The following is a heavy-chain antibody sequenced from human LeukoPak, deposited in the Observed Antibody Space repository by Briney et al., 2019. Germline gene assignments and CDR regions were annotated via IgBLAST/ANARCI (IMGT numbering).Heavy chain of an antibody. V-gene: IGHV7-4-1*02. J-gene: IGHJ6*02. CDR1: GYTFTTYP. CDR3: ARGIVAVMNGMDV. D-gene: IGHD2-2*01. CDR2: IHTNTGSP. Sequence: GASVKVSCKASGYTFTTYPMNWVRQAPGQGLEWMGWIHTNTGSPTYAPGFTGRFVFSLDTSVSTAYLQISSLEAADTAVYYCARGIVAVMNGMDVWGQGTTVTVSS.